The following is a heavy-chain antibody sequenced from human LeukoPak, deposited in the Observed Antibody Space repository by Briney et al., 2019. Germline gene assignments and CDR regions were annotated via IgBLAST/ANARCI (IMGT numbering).Heavy chain of an antibody. J-gene: IGHJ6*02. V-gene: IGHV3-53*01. D-gene: IGHD2/OR15-2a*01. CDR2: XXXXXST. Sequence: WVRQAPGXXXXXVSGXXXXXSTXXXXXVXXXXAISRDNSKSTLYLQMNSLRAEDTALYYCGKDLHFYVAMDVWGQGTTVTHSS. CDR3: GKDLHFYVAMDV.